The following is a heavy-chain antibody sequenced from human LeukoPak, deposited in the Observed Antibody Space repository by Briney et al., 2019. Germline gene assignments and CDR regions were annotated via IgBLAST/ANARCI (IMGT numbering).Heavy chain of an antibody. CDR1: GFTFSSYE. D-gene: IGHD3-22*01. CDR2: ISSSSSYI. V-gene: IGHV3-21*01. CDR3: AREYYYDSSGYIPAGDAIAF. J-gene: IGHJ3*01. Sequence: GGSLRLSCAASGFTFSSYEMNWVRQAPGKGLEWVSSISSSSSYIYYADSVKGRFTISRDNAKNSLYLQMNSLRAEDTAVYYCAREYYYDSSGYIPAGDAIAFWGQGTMVTVSS.